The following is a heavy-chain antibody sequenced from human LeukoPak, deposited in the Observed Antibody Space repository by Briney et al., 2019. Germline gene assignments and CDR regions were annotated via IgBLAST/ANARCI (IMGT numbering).Heavy chain of an antibody. CDR2: IWFDGSNK. J-gene: IGHJ4*02. Sequence: GGSLRLSCAASGFTFSSYGMHWVRQAPGKGLEWVAIIWFDGSNKYYPDSVKSRFTISRDNSKNTLYLQMNSLRAEDTAVYYCARDRGYDSSGYYSYYFDYWGQGTLVTVSS. CDR3: ARDRGYDSSGYYSYYFDY. D-gene: IGHD3-22*01. CDR1: GFTFSSYG. V-gene: IGHV3-33*01.